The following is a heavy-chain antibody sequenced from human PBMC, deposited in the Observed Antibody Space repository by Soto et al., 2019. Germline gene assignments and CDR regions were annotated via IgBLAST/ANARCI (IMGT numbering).Heavy chain of an antibody. Sequence: ASVKVSCKASGYTFTSYAMHWVRQAPGQRLEWMGWVNAGNGNTKYAQKLQGRVTMTTDTSTSTAYMELRSLRSEDTAIYYCASSYGSGYRAFDYWGQGALVTVSS. CDR2: VNAGNGNT. V-gene: IGHV1-3*01. CDR3: ASSYGSGYRAFDY. J-gene: IGHJ4*02. CDR1: GYTFTSYA. D-gene: IGHD3-10*01.